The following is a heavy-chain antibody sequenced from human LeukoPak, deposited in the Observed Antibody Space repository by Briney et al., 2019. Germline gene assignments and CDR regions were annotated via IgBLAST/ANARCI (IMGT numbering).Heavy chain of an antibody. CDR1: GGSISSGSYY. D-gene: IGHD3-3*01. Sequence: SETLSLTCTVSGGSISSGSYYWSWIRQPAGKGLEWIGRIYTSGSTNYNPSLKSRVTISLDTSSNRFSLRLSSVTAADTAVYYCARDSGHYDFWSGYYTGPFDYWGQGTLVTVSS. CDR3: ARDSGHYDFWSGYYTGPFDY. J-gene: IGHJ4*02. CDR2: IYTSGST. V-gene: IGHV4-61*02.